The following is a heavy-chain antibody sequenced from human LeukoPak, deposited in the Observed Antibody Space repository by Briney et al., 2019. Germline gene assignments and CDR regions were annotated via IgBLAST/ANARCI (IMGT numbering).Heavy chain of an antibody. V-gene: IGHV3-23*01. J-gene: IGHJ4*02. Sequence: PGGSLRLSCAASGFTFSSYAMNWVRQAPGKGPEWVSFISDSGDTTYYADSVRGRFTISRDSSKNTLYLQMNSLRAEDTAVYYCAKSRGESRGASNYWGQGTLVTVSS. CDR3: AKSRGESRGASNY. CDR2: ISDSGDTT. CDR1: GFTFSSYA. D-gene: IGHD1-26*01.